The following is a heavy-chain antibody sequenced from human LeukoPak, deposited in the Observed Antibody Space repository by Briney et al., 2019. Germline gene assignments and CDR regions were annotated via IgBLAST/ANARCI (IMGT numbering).Heavy chain of an antibody. Sequence: SETLSLTCAVYGGSFSGYYWSWIRQPPGKGLEWIGEINHSGSTNYNPSLKSRVTISVDTSKNQFSLKLSSVTAADTAVYYYARGRSFAGTTGYYFDYWGQGTLVTVSS. CDR3: ARGRSFAGTTGYYFDY. D-gene: IGHD1-7*01. J-gene: IGHJ4*02. V-gene: IGHV4-34*01. CDR2: INHSGST. CDR1: GGSFSGYY.